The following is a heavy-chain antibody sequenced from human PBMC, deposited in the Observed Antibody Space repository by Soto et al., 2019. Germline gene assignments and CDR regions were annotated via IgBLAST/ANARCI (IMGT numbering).Heavy chain of an antibody. V-gene: IGHV3-23*01. CDR1: GFTPTTTP. Sequence: GGSLRLSCAGSGFTPTTTPLSWVRQPPGEGLEWVTTISGTASRTYYVDSVKGRFFISRDNSKNTVTLRMNNLTLDDTAVYYCATSFRYFDNWGQGTRVTVSS. D-gene: IGHD3-9*01. CDR2: ISGTASRT. CDR3: ATSFRYFDN. J-gene: IGHJ4*02.